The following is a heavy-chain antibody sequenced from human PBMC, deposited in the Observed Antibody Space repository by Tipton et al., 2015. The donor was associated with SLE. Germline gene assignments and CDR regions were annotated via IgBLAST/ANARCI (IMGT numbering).Heavy chain of an antibody. V-gene: IGHV1-46*01. CDR2: INPSGGST. Sequence: QLVQSGAEVKKPGASVKVSCKASGYTFTSYYMHWVRQAPGQGLEWMGIINPSGGSTSYAQKFQGRVTMTRDTSTSTVYMELSGLRSEDTAVYYCASGGGLELRAFDYWGQGTLVTVSP. J-gene: IGHJ4*02. CDR3: ASGGGLELRAFDY. CDR1: GYTFTSYY. D-gene: IGHD1-7*01.